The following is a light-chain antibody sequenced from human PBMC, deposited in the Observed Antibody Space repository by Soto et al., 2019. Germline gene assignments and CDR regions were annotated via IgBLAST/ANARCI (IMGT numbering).Light chain of an antibody. Sequence: DIVMTQSPDSLAVSLGERATINCKSSQSVLYSSNNKNYLAWYQQKPGQPPKLLIYWASTRESGVPDRFSGSSSAKDFTLPLSSLQAEDVAVYYCQQYYSTPYTFGQGTKLEIK. CDR1: QSVLYSSNNKNY. CDR3: QQYYSTPYT. CDR2: WAS. J-gene: IGKJ2*01. V-gene: IGKV4-1*01.